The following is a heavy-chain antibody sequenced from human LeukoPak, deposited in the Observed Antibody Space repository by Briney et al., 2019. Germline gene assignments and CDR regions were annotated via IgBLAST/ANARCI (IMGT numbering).Heavy chain of an antibody. Sequence: GGSLRLSFVATGFTYRDYRMSWHRQAPAKDLAKVANIKKEGTAKYYLDSVQDRFTLSRDNAQNSQFLHMHSQSSEDTDEYYYPRDREVTYPIEYWGQGTLVTVTT. J-gene: IGHJ4*02. V-gene: IGHV3-7*01. D-gene: IGHD2-21*02. CDR1: GFTYRDYR. CDR3: PRDREVTYPIEY. CDR2: IKKEGTAK.